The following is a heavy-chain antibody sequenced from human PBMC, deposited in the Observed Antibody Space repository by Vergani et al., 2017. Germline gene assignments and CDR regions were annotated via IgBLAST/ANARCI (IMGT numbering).Heavy chain of an antibody. J-gene: IGHJ6*03. V-gene: IGHV1-18*01. CDR3: ARDQNEYCTNGVCYYYYYMDV. D-gene: IGHD2-8*01. CDR2: ISAYNGNT. CDR1: GYTFTSYG. Sequence: QVQLVQSGAEVKKPGASVKVSCKASGYTFTSYGISWVRQAPGQGLEWMGWISAYNGNTNYAQKLQGRVTMTTDTSTSTGYMELRSLRADDTAVYYCARDQNEYCTNGVCYYYYYMDVWGKGTTVTVSS.